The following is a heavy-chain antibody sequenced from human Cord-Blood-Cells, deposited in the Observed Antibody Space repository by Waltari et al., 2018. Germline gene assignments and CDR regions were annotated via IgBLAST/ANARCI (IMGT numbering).Heavy chain of an antibody. Sequence: QVQLQQWGPGLLKPSGTLSPTCAVYGGSFSGYYWSWIRHPPGKGLEWIGEINQSGSTNYNPSLKSRVTISVDTSKNQFSLKLSSVTAADTAVYYCARVTDFWSGYYYGMDVWGQGTTVTVSS. D-gene: IGHD3-3*01. J-gene: IGHJ6*02. CDR3: ARVTDFWSGYYYGMDV. CDR1: GGSFSGYY. CDR2: INQSGST. V-gene: IGHV4-34*01.